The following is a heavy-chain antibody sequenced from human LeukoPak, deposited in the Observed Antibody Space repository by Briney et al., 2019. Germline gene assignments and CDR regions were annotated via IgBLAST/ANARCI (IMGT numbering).Heavy chain of an antibody. Sequence: PGGSLRLSRAASGFTFSSFEMNWVRQAPGKGLEWLGYISSGGSSRFYADSVKGRFTISRDDAKNSLYLQMNSLRPEDTAVYYCARAIVGAPPFGDYWGQGTLVTVSS. D-gene: IGHD1-26*01. CDR1: GFTFSSFE. V-gene: IGHV3-48*03. CDR3: ARAIVGAPPFGDY. J-gene: IGHJ4*02. CDR2: ISSGGSSR.